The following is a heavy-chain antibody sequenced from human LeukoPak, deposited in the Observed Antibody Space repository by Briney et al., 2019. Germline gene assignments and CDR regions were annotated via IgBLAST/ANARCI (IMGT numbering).Heavy chain of an antibody. CDR2: ISAYNGNT. V-gene: IGHV1-18*01. CDR3: ARPQEEDGYNYNWAFDY. D-gene: IGHD5-24*01. Sequence: RASVKVSCKASGYTFTSYGINWVRQAPGQGLEWMGWISAYNGNTNYAQELQGRVTMTTDTSTTTAYMELRSLRSDDTAVYYCARPQEEDGYNYNWAFDYWGQGTLVTVSS. J-gene: IGHJ4*02. CDR1: GYTFTSYG.